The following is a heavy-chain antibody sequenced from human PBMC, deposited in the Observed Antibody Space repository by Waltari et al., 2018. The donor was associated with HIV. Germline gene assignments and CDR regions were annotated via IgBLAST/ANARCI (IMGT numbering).Heavy chain of an antibody. V-gene: IGHV3-15*01. CDR1: GFPFINAW. D-gene: IGHD2-21*01. J-gene: IGHJ4*02. CDR2: IKSKNDGGTI. Sequence: EVHLVESGGGLVKPGGSLRVSCTVSGFPFINAWMSWVRQAPGKGLEWLGRIKSKNDGGTIGYAAPVKDRFTILRDDSKHTLYLEMSSLKIEDTGIYYCVTDAVAVPLDTAYWGQGTLVTVSS. CDR3: VTDAVAVPLDTAY.